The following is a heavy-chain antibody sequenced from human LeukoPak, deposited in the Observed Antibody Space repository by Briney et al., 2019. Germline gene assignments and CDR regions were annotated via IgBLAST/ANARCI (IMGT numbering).Heavy chain of an antibody. Sequence: GGSLRLSCVASGFTVSRNYMSWVRQAPGKGLEWVSGINWNGGSTGYADSVKGRFTISRDNAKNSLYLQMNSLRAEDTALYYCARDGDPLNYYDSSGYMRYWGQGTLVTVSS. V-gene: IGHV3-20*04. D-gene: IGHD3-22*01. J-gene: IGHJ4*02. CDR3: ARDGDPLNYYDSSGYMRY. CDR1: GFTVSRNY. CDR2: INWNGGST.